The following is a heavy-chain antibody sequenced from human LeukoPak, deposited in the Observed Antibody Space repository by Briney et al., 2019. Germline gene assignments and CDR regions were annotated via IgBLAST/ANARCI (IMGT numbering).Heavy chain of an antibody. CDR3: ARDSWLGSNIAFDY. CDR1: GGSISSFY. V-gene: IGHV4-59*01. CDR2: IYNGGNT. D-gene: IGHD4-11*01. Sequence: SEILSLTCTVSGGSISSFYWSWIRQPPGKGLEWIGNIYNGGNTNYNPSLKSRVTISADTSKNQFSVRLRSVTAADTAVYYCARDSWLGSNIAFDYWGQGTLV. J-gene: IGHJ4*02.